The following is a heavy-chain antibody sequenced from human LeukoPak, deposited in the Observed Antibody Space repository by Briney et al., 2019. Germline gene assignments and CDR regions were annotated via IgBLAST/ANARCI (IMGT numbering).Heavy chain of an antibody. CDR2: INHSGST. CDR3: ARIRGEGLRYFDWYTRYMDV. V-gene: IGHV4-34*01. J-gene: IGHJ6*03. CDR1: GGSFSGYY. D-gene: IGHD3-9*01. Sequence: SETLSLTCAVYGGSFSGYYWSWIRQPPGKGLEWIGEINHSGSTNYNPSLKSRVTISVDTSKNQFSLKLSSVTAADTAVYYCARIRGEGLRYFDWYTRYMDVWGKGTTVTVSS.